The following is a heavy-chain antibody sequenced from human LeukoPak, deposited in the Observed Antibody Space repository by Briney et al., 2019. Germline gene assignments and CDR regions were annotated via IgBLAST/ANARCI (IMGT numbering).Heavy chain of an antibody. Sequence: ASVKVSCKASGYTFTSYDINWVRQATGQGLEWMGWMNPNSGNTGYAQKLQGRVTITRNTSISTAYMELSSLRSEDTAVYYCARARWLQLRGYYYYMDVWGKGTTVTVSS. CDR2: MNPNSGNT. CDR1: GYTFTSYD. J-gene: IGHJ6*03. CDR3: ARARWLQLRGYYYYMDV. D-gene: IGHD5-24*01. V-gene: IGHV1-8*03.